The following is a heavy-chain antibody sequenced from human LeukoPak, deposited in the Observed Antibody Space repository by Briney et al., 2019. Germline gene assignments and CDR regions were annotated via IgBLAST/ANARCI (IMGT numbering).Heavy chain of an antibody. CDR3: AREVVWFGELSTNWFDP. CDR2: INPNSGGT. CDR1: GYTFINSD. V-gene: IGHV1-2*02. J-gene: IGHJ5*02. Sequence: GASVKVSCKASGYTFINSDINWVRQATGQGLEWMGWINPNSGGTNYAQKFQGRVTMTRDTSISTAYMELSRLRSDDTAVYYCAREVVWFGELSTNWFDPWGQGTLVTVSS. D-gene: IGHD3-10*01.